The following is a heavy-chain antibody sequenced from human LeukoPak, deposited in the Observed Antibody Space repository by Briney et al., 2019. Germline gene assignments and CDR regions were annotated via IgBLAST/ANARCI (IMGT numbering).Heavy chain of an antibody. CDR3: ARDRSSNEYYFDY. V-gene: IGHV3-30-3*01. CDR1: GFTFSSYA. J-gene: IGHJ4*02. Sequence: PGGSLRLSCAASGFTFSSYAMHWVRQAPGKGLEWVAVISYDGSNKYYADSVKGRFTISRDNSKNTPYLQMNSLRAEDTAVYYCARDRSSNEYYFDYWGQGTLVTVSS. CDR2: ISYDGSNK. D-gene: IGHD2-2*01.